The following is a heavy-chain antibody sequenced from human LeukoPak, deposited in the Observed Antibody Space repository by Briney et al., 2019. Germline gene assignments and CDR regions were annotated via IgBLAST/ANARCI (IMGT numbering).Heavy chain of an antibody. D-gene: IGHD3-10*01. V-gene: IGHV3-30*18. J-gene: IGHJ4*02. CDR3: AKDRGFGVFFQYYFDY. CDR2: ISYDGSNK. Sequence: GRSLRLSCAASGFSFSSYGMHWVRQAPGKGLEWVAVISYDGSNKYYADSVKGRFTISRDNSKNTLYAQMNSLRAEDTAVYYCAKDRGFGVFFQYYFDYWGQGTLVTVSS. CDR1: GFSFSSYG.